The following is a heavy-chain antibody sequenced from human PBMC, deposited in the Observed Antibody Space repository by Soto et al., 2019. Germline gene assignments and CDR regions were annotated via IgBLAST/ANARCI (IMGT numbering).Heavy chain of an antibody. CDR2: ISYDGSNK. J-gene: IGHJ4*02. V-gene: IGHV3-30*18. Sequence: GGSLRLSCAASGFTFSSYGMHWVRQAPGKGLEWVAVISYDGSNKYYADSVKGRFTISRDNSKNTLYLQMNSLRAEDTAVYYCAKAPLWSGYYSPDYWGQGTLVTVSS. D-gene: IGHD3-3*01. CDR3: AKAPLWSGYYSPDY. CDR1: GFTFSSYG.